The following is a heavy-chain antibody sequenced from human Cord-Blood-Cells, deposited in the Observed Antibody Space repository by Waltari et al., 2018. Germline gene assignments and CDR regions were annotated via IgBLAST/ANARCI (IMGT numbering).Heavy chain of an antibody. CDR2: INHSGST. CDR3: ARPHYGDYGWFDP. J-gene: IGHJ5*02. CDR1: GGSFSGYY. D-gene: IGHD4-17*01. Sequence: QVQLQQCGAGLLKPSETLSLTCAVYGGSFSGYYWRWIRQPPGKGLEWIGEINHSGSTNYNPSLKSRVTISVDTSKNQFSLKLSSVTAADTAVYYCARPHYGDYGWFDPWGQGTLVTVSS. V-gene: IGHV4-34*01.